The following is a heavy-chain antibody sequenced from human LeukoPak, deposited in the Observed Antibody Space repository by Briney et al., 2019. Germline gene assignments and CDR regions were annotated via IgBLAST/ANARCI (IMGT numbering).Heavy chain of an antibody. D-gene: IGHD3-10*01. CDR1: GFTFSTYS. CDR2: ISSSSSYI. CDR3: AKGLWFGDAFDI. Sequence: PGGSLRLSCAASGFTFSTYSMNWVRQAPGKGLEWVSSISSSSSYIYYADSVKGRFTISRDNAKNSLSLQMSSLRAEDTAVYYCAKGLWFGDAFDIWGQGTMVTVSS. V-gene: IGHV3-21*01. J-gene: IGHJ3*02.